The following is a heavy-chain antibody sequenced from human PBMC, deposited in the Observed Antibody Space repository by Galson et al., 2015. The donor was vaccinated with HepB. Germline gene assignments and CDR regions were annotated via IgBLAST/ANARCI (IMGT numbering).Heavy chain of an antibody. J-gene: IGHJ2*01. Sequence: SLRLSCAASEFTFSRYGMHWVRQAPGKGLEGVAVISYDGTKKYYEDSVKGRFTISRDNSKNTVSLQMNSLRADDTAVYFCAKEAFMYSNGQYWYFDLWGRGTLVTVSS. CDR2: ISYDGTKK. D-gene: IGHD6-19*01. CDR1: EFTFSRYG. V-gene: IGHV3-30*18. CDR3: AKEAFMYSNGQYWYFDL.